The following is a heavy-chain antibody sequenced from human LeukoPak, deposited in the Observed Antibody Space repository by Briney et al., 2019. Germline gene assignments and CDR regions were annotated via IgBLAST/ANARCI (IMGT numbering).Heavy chain of an antibody. CDR2: VFYSENS. D-gene: IGHD4-17*01. Sequence: SETLSLTCTVSGGSISSNYWSWIRQPPGKGLEWIGYVFYSENSNYNPSLKSRVTISIDTSKNQFSLNLSSVTAADTAVYYCARDESSRLFGDYPYHTDYMDVWGKGTTVTVSS. CDR1: GGSISSNY. CDR3: ARDESSRLFGDYPYHTDYMDV. J-gene: IGHJ6*03. V-gene: IGHV4-59*12.